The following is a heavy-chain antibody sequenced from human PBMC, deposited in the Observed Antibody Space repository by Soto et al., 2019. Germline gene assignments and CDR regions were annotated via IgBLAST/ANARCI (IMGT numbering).Heavy chain of an antibody. D-gene: IGHD6-19*01. CDR2: ISGGGRPI. J-gene: IGHJ4*02. CDR3: ARDLGWAFDS. Sequence: EVQLVESGGGSVQPGGSLRLSCAASGFTFSTFSMNWVRQAPGRGLEWISYISGGGRPISYADSVKGRFTISRDNAKNSLYLQRDSLTDEDTAVYYCARDLGWAFDSLGQGTLVTVSS. CDR1: GFTFSTFS. V-gene: IGHV3-48*02.